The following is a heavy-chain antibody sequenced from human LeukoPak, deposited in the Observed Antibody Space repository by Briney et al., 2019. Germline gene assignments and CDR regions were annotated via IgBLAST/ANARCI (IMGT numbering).Heavy chain of an antibody. V-gene: IGHV1-8*01. Sequence: ASVKVSCKASGYTFTSYDINWVRQATGQGLEWMGWMNPNSGNTGYAQKFQGRVTMTRNTSISTAYMELSSLRSEDTAVYYCARGARRVVGATTYYFDYWGQGTLVTVSS. CDR2: MNPNSGNT. J-gene: IGHJ4*02. D-gene: IGHD1-26*01. CDR3: ARGARRVVGATTYYFDY. CDR1: GYTFTSYD.